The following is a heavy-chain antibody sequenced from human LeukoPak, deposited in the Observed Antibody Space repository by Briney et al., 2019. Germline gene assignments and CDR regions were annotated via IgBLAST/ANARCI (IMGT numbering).Heavy chain of an antibody. V-gene: IGHV1-69*05. Sequence: GSSVKVSCKASGGTFSSYAISWVRQAPGQGLEWMGRIIPIFGTANYAQKFQGRVTITTDESTSTAYMELSSLRSEDTAVYYCARFGPYLELGPFDYWGQGTLVTVSS. CDR3: ARFGPYLELGPFDY. J-gene: IGHJ4*02. CDR1: GGTFSSYA. D-gene: IGHD1-26*01. CDR2: IIPIFGTA.